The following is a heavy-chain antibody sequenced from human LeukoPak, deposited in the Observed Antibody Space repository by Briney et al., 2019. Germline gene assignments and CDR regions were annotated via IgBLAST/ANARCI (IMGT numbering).Heavy chain of an antibody. CDR3: ARLQSQWAFDY. D-gene: IGHD6-19*01. V-gene: IGHV5-51*01. CDR1: EYSFTDYW. Sequence: GEPLKISCKGSEYSFTDYWSGWVRQMPGKGLECMGIIYPGDSDTRYSPSFQGQVTISADKSISTAYLQWSSLRASDTALYYCARLQSQWAFDYWGQGTPLTVSS. J-gene: IGHJ4*02. CDR2: IYPGDSDT.